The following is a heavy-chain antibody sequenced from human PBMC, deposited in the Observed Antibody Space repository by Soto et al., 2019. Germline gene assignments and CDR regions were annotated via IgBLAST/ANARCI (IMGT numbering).Heavy chain of an antibody. CDR2: IYPGDSDT. CDR3: ARQNDPYCSSTGCYGYYYYGMDV. Sequence: GRSLKISCKGSGYSFTSYWIGWVRQMPGKGLEWMGIIYPGDSDTRYSPSFQGQVTISADKSISTAYLQWSSLKASDTAMYYCARQNDPYCSSTGCYGYYYYGMDVWGQGTTVTVSS. CDR1: GYSFTSYW. V-gene: IGHV5-51*01. D-gene: IGHD2-2*01. J-gene: IGHJ6*02.